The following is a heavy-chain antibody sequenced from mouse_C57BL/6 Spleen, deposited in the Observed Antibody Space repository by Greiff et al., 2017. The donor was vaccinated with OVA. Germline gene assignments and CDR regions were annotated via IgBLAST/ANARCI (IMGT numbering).Heavy chain of an antibody. CDR1: GYTFTSYW. Sequence: VQLQQSGTVLARPGASVKMSCKTSGYTFTSYWMHWVKQRPGQGLEWIGAIYPGNSDTSYNQKFKGKAKLTAVTSASTAYMELSSLTNEDSAVYYCTRGDEGWDYAMDYWGQGTSVTVSS. V-gene: IGHV1-5*01. J-gene: IGHJ4*01. CDR2: IYPGNSDT. CDR3: TRGDEGWDYAMDY.